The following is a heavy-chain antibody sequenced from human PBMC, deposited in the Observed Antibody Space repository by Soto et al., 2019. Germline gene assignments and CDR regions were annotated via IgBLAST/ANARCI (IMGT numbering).Heavy chain of an antibody. CDR3: ARFVRSCSGTTCYTRADV. J-gene: IGHJ6*02. CDR1: GGSVSSDTHY. Sequence: SETLSLTCTVSGGSVSSDTHYWSWIRQPPGKRLEGIGFIDSSGSNNYNPALKSRVTMSVNTSKNQFSLKLRSVIVADTAVYHCARFVRSCSGTTCYTRADVWGQGTTVTVSS. V-gene: IGHV4-61*01. D-gene: IGHD2-2*02. CDR2: IDSSGSN.